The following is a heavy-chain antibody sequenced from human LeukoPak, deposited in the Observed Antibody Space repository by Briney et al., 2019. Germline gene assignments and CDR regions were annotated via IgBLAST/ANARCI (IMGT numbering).Heavy chain of an antibody. CDR1: GYSFTTYW. CDR2: IYPGDSDT. D-gene: IGHD6-13*01. CDR3: ARLEYSSSWYPKYNWFDP. V-gene: IGHV5-51*01. J-gene: IGHJ5*02. Sequence: GESLQISCKGSGYSFTTYWIGWVRQLPGKGLEWMGIIYPGDSDTKYSPSFQGQVTISADKSISTAYLQWSSLKASDTAMYYCARLEYSSSWYPKYNWFDPWGQGTLVTVSS.